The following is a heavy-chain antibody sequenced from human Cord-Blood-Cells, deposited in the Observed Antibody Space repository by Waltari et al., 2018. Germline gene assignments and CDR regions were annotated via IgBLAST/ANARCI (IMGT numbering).Heavy chain of an antibody. J-gene: IGHJ4*02. V-gene: IGHV4-39*01. D-gene: IGHD6-13*01. Sequence: QLQLQESGPGLVKPSETLSLTCTVSGGSISSSSYYGGWIRQPPGKGLEWIGSINYSGSTYYHPSLKSRVTISVDTSKNQFSLKLISVTAADTAVYYCARRGAAADYWGQGTLVTVSS. CDR1: GGSISSSSYY. CDR3: ARRGAAADY. CDR2: INYSGST.